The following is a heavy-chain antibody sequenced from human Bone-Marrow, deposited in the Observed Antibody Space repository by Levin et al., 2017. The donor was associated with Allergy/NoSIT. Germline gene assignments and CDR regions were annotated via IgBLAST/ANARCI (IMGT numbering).Heavy chain of an antibody. J-gene: IGHJ3*02. Sequence: GGSLRLSCTASGFTFSSYAFSWVRQAPRKGLEWVAGISGAGMNTFYVDSVKGRFTISRDNSKNTLYLQMNSLRVEDTAVYYCAKEGSAAAEYDAFHMWGQGTVVTVSS. CDR2: ISGAGMNT. CDR3: AKEGSAAAEYDAFHM. D-gene: IGHD6-25*01. CDR1: GFTFSSYA. V-gene: IGHV3-23*01.